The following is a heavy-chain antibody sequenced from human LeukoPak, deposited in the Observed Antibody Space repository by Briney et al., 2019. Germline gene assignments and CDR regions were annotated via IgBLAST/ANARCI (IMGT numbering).Heavy chain of an antibody. CDR1: GFTFSSYS. Sequence: GGSLRLSCAASGFTFSSYSMNWVRQAPGKGLEWVSSISSSSSYIYYADSVKGRFTISRDNAKSSLYLQMNGLRAEDTAMYYCARDHRYGSGSLDHWGQGILVIVSS. CDR2: ISSSSSYI. V-gene: IGHV3-21*01. CDR3: ARDHRYGSGSLDH. J-gene: IGHJ5*02. D-gene: IGHD3-10*01.